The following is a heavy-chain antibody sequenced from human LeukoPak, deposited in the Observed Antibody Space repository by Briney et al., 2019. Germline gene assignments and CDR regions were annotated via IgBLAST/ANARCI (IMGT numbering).Heavy chain of an antibody. Sequence: GGSLRLSCAASGFTVSSNSMSWVRQAPGKGLEWVSFIYSDSTHYSDSVKGRVTISRDNSKNTLYLQMNSLRAEDTAVYYCARRAGAYSHPYDYWGQGTLVTVSS. CDR3: ARRAGAYSHPYDY. CDR1: GFTVSSNS. D-gene: IGHD4/OR15-4a*01. J-gene: IGHJ4*02. CDR2: IYSDST. V-gene: IGHV3-53*01.